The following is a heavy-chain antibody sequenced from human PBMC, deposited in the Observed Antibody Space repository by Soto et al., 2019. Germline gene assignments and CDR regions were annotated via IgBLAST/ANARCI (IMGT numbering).Heavy chain of an antibody. CDR2: IIPIIGTA. V-gene: IGHV1-69*01. CDR3: ARGVVDVVATSAFDY. J-gene: IGHJ4*02. Sequence: QVQLVQSGAEVKKPGSSVKVSCKASGGTYNNYAISWVRQAPGQGLEWMGGIIPIIGTADYAHKFQGRLAISADESTGTTFMELSSLRSEDTSLYSCARGVVDVVATSAFDYWAQGTLVTVPS. D-gene: IGHD5-12*01. CDR1: GGTYNNYA.